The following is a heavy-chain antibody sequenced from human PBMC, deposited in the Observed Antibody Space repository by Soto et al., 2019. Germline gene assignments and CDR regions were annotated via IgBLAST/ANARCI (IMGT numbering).Heavy chain of an antibody. J-gene: IGHJ6*02. Sequence: ASVKVSCKASGYTFTSYDINWVRQATGQGLEWMGWMNPNSGNTGYAQKFQGRVTMTRNTSISTAYMELSSLRSEDTAVYYCARGFQTDGKYYYYGMDVWGQGTTVTVSS. CDR2: MNPNSGNT. D-gene: IGHD1-1*01. V-gene: IGHV1-8*01. CDR1: GYTFTSYD. CDR3: ARGFQTDGKYYYYGMDV.